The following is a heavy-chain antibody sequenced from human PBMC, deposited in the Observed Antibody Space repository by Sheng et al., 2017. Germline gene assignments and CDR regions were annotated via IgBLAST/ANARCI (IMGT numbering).Heavy chain of an antibody. CDR3: AKSVAVAAPFDY. CDR1: GVTFSSYT. Sequence: QVQLVQSGAEVKKPGSSVKVSCKASGVTFSSYTITWVRQAPGQGLEWMGRVIPVLGIATYPQKFQGRVTISADKSTSTAYMELSSLRSEDTAVYYCAKSVAVAAPFDYWGQGTLVTV. CDR2: VIPVLGIA. D-gene: IGHD6-19*01. V-gene: IGHV1-69*02. J-gene: IGHJ4*02.